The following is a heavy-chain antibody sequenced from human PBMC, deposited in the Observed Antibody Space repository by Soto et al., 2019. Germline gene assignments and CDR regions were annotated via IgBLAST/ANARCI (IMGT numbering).Heavy chain of an antibody. CDR1: GDSVSRYH. CDR2: VSTTAGT. V-gene: IGHV4-4*08. D-gene: IGHD4-17*01. Sequence: QVRLQESGPGLVKPSETLSLTCSVSGDSVSRYHWNWVRHSPGQGLEWIGFVSTTAGTVYNPSLASRLDVSRDTSKNQFSLTLTSVTAAHPAVYYCARRIAMAAVTLGGDNWLDPWGQGTLVVVSS. J-gene: IGHJ5*02. CDR3: ARRIAMAAVTLGGDNWLDP.